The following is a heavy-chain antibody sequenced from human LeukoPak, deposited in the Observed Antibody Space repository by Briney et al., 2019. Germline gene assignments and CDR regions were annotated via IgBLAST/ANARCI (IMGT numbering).Heavy chain of an antibody. J-gene: IGHJ6*02. V-gene: IGHV3-7*01. CDR2: IKQDGSEK. CDR3: ARLKQWLVRDYYYYGMDV. D-gene: IGHD6-19*01. CDR1: GFTFSSYW. Sequence: GGSLRLSCAASGFTFSSYWMSWVRQATGKGLEWVANIKQDGSEKYYVDSVKGRFTISRDNTKNSLYLQMNSLRAEDTAVYYCARLKQWLVRDYYYYGMDVWGQGTTVTVSS.